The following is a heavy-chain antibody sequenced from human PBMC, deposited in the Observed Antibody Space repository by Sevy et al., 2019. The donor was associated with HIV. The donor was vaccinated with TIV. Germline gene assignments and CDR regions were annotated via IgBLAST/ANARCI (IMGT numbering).Heavy chain of an antibody. CDR2: IGAYNGNI. Sequence: ASVKVSCKASGYTFDSYGISWVRQAPGQGLEWMGWIGAYNGNIKYAQNIQDRVTMTTDASTSTAYMELRSLRSDDTAVYFCARTSTVRGKFNWFDPWGQGTLVTVSS. V-gene: IGHV1-18*01. J-gene: IGHJ5*02. CDR3: ARTSTVRGKFNWFDP. CDR1: GYTFDSYG. D-gene: IGHD3-10*01.